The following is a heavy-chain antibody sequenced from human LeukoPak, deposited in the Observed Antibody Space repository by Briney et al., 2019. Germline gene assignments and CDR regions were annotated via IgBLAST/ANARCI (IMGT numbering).Heavy chain of an antibody. D-gene: IGHD3-10*01. V-gene: IGHV3-30*18. CDR1: GFTFSSYG. J-gene: IGHJ4*02. CDR2: ISYDGSNK. CDR3: AKDMGYFDY. Sequence: GGSLRLSCAASGFTFSSYGMHWVRQAPGKGLEWVAVISYDGSNKYYADSVKGRFTNSRDNSKNTLYLQMNSLRAEDTAVYYCAKDMGYFDYWGQGTLVTVSS.